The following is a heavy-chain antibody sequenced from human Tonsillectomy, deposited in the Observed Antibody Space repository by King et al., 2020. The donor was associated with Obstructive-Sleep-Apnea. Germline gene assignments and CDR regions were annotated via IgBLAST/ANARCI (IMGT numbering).Heavy chain of an antibody. CDR2: ISVYNGNT. J-gene: IGHJ5*02. CDR3: ATSVDYGDYDNWFDP. Sequence: VQLVESGAEVKKPGASVTVSCKGSGYTFTSYGISWVRQAPGQGLEWMGWISVYNGNTNYAQKLQGRVTMTTDTSTSTAYMELRSLRSDDTAVYYCATSVDYGDYDNWFDPWGQGTLVTVSS. V-gene: IGHV1-18*04. CDR1: GYTFTSYG. D-gene: IGHD4-17*01.